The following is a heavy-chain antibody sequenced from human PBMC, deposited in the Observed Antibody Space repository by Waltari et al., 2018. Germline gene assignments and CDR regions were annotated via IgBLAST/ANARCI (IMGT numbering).Heavy chain of an antibody. J-gene: IGHJ5*02. Sequence: QLQLQESGPRLVKPAETLSLTCTVSGDSVSSGPYFWAWIRQPPGKGLEWLGSMFYSGTTYHNSSLKSRVAISVDTSKNQVSLQLKSVTAADTAGYFCARDRSGTINSFDPWGRGTLVTVSS. CDR3: ARDRSGTINSFDP. CDR1: GDSVSSGPYF. V-gene: IGHV4-39*07. CDR2: MFYSGTT. D-gene: IGHD1-26*01.